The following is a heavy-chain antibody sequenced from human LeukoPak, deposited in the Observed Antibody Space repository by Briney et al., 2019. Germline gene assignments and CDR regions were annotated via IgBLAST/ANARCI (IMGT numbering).Heavy chain of an antibody. D-gene: IGHD3-3*01. V-gene: IGHV4-39*07. CDR3: VRQLEKFDS. Sequence: PSETLSLTCTVPGGSISSSSYYWGWIRQPPGKGLEWIGSIYYSGSTYYNPSLKSRVTISVDTSKNQFSLKLSSVTPEDTAVYYCVRQLEKFDSWGQGTLVTVSS. CDR1: GGSISSSSYY. J-gene: IGHJ4*02. CDR2: IYYSGST.